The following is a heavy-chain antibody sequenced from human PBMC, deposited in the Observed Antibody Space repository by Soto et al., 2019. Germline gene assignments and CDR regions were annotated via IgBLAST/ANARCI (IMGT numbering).Heavy chain of an antibody. V-gene: IGHV4-39*01. CDR2: IYYSGST. D-gene: IGHD6-19*01. CDR3: ARLAEAVAGTGYYYYMDV. J-gene: IGHJ6*03. CDR1: GGSISSSSYY. Sequence: SETLSLTCTVSGGSISSSSYYWGWIRQPPGKGLEWIGSIYYSGSTYYNPSLKSRVTISVATSKNQFSLRLSPVTAADTAVYYCARLAEAVAGTGYYYYMDVWGKGTTVTVSS.